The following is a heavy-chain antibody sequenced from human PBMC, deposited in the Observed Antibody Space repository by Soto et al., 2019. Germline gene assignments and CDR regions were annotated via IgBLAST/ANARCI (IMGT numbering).Heavy chain of an antibody. D-gene: IGHD2-8*01. CDR3: TRVMTERDIVQMVYAWVEVFDI. CDR1: GFNIGYYA. Sequence: GGSLILSCTASGFNIGYYAMSWFSQKPGKGLEWVGFIRSKAYGGTTEYAASVKGRFTISRDDSKSIAYLQMNSLKTEDTAVYYCTRVMTERDIVQMVYAWVEVFDIWGQGTMVTVSS. V-gene: IGHV3-49*03. J-gene: IGHJ3*02. CDR2: IRSKAYGGTT.